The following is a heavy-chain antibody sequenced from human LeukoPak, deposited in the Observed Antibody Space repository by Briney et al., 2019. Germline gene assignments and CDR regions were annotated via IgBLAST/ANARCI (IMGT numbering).Heavy chain of an antibody. Sequence: GGSLRLSCAASGFTFSSYAMSWVRQAPGKGLEWVSAISGSGGSTYYADSVKGRFTISRDNAKNSLYLQMNSLRVEDTAVYYCARFISLGGWGQGAPVTVSS. CDR3: ARFISLGG. D-gene: IGHD3-10*01. CDR1: GFTFSSYA. V-gene: IGHV3-23*01. CDR2: ISGSGGST. J-gene: IGHJ4*02.